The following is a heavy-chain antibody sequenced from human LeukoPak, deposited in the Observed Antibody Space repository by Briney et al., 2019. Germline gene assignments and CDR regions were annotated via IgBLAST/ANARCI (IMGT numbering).Heavy chain of an antibody. CDR3: ATGAYFDY. Sequence: GGSLRLSCAGSGFTFSNAWLSWVRQAPGKGLEWVGRIKIKYDGGTIDFPAPMKGRFTISRDDSKNTLYLQMSSLKTEDTAVYYCATGAYFDYWGQGILVTVSS. CDR1: GFTFSNAW. J-gene: IGHJ4*02. CDR2: IKIKYDGGTI. V-gene: IGHV3-15*01.